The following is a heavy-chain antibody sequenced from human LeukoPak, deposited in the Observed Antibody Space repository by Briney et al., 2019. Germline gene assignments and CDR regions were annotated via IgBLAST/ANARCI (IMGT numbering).Heavy chain of an antibody. Sequence: SETLSLTCTVSGGSISSSSYYWGWIRQPPGKGLEWIGSIYYSGSTYYNPSLKSRVTISVDTSKNQFSLKLSSVTAADTAVYYCARHTRFSSYYDFWSGYYRPEDAFDIWGQGTMVTVSS. CDR1: GGSISSSSYY. CDR2: IYYSGST. D-gene: IGHD3-3*01. CDR3: ARHTRFSSYYDFWSGYYRPEDAFDI. J-gene: IGHJ3*02. V-gene: IGHV4-39*01.